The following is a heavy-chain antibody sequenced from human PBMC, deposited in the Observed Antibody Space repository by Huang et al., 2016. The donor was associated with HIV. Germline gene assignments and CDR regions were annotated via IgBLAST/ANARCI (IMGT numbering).Heavy chain of an antibody. Sequence: QVQLVQSGAEVKKPGASVKVSCKASGNTFSGYGISWVRQAPGQGLEWMGCISGYNGNTNYVENLQGRVTMTTDTSTSTAYMELRSLRSDDTAVYYCARDRRPYSGSYLGYWGQGTLVTVSS. CDR1: GNTFSGYG. D-gene: IGHD1-26*01. CDR2: ISGYNGNT. J-gene: IGHJ4*02. CDR3: ARDRRPYSGSYLGY. V-gene: IGHV1-18*04.